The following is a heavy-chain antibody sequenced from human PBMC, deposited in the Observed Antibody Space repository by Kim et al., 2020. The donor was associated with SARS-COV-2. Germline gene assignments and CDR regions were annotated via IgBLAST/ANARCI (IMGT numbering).Heavy chain of an antibody. CDR2: INHDGSQK. J-gene: IGHJ5*02. V-gene: IGHV3-7*01. Sequence: GGSLRLSCAAFGFTFSNYWMTWVRQAPGKGLEWVANINHDGSQKLYVDSVKGRFTISRDNAKNSLDLQMNSLRGEDTAVYYCACVNCGRITCQGHDGFAPGGQGTLVTASA. D-gene: IGHD2-2*01. CDR1: GFTFSNYW. CDR3: ACVNCGRITCQGHDGFAP.